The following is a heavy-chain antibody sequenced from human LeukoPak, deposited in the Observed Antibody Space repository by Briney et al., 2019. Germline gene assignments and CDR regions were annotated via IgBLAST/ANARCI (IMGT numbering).Heavy chain of an antibody. J-gene: IGHJ4*02. CDR2: ISYDGSNK. CDR3: ARERTGYYIVY. CDR1: GFTFSSYA. Sequence: GGSLRLSCAASGFTFSSYAMHWVRQAPGKGLEWVAVISYDGSNKYYADSVKGRFTISRDNSKNTLYLQMNSLRADDTALYYCARERTGYYIVYWGQGTLVTVSS. D-gene: IGHD3-3*01. V-gene: IGHV3-30*04.